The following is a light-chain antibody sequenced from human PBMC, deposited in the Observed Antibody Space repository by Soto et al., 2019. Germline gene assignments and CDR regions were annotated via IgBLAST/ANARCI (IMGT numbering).Light chain of an antibody. V-gene: IGKV3-20*01. CDR1: QSVSSSY. CDR2: GAS. J-gene: IGKJ1*01. Sequence: EIVLTQSPGTLSLSPGEKTTLSCRARQSVSSSYLAWYQQKPGQAPRLLIYGASSRATGIPDRFSGSGSGTDFTLTISRLVPEDFAVYYCQQYGSSPPTFGQGTKVDIK. CDR3: QQYGSSPPT.